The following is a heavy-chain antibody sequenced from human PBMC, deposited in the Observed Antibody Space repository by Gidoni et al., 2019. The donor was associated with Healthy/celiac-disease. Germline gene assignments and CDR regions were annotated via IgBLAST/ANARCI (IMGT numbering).Heavy chain of an antibody. D-gene: IGHD3-16*02. CDR2: MNPNSGNT. CDR1: GYTFPSYD. CDR3: ARGHSPDYDYVWGSYRYSSWFDP. V-gene: IGHV1-8*01. Sequence: QVQLVQSGAEVKKPGASVKVSCKASGYTFPSYDINWVRQATGQGLEWMGWMNPNSGNTGYAQKFQGRVTMTRNTSISTAYMELSSLRSEDTAVYYCARGHSPDYDYVWGSYRYSSWFDPWGQGTLVTVSS. J-gene: IGHJ5*02.